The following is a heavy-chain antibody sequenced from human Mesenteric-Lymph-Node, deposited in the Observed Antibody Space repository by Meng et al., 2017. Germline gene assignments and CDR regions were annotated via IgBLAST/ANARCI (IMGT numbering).Heavy chain of an antibody. CDR1: GFTFDDYA. CDR3: AKDITSGYDSDYHYYGMDV. D-gene: IGHD5-12*01. CDR2: ISWDGGST. J-gene: IGHJ6*02. Sequence: GESLKISCAASGFTFDDYAMHWVRQAPGKGLEWVSLISWDGGSTYYADSVKGRFTISRDNSKNSLYLQMNSLRAEDTALYYCAKDITSGYDSDYHYYGMDVWGQGTTVTVSS. V-gene: IGHV3-43D*04.